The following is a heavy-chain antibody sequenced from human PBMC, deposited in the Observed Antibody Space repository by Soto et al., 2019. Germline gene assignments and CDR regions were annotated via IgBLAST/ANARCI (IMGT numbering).Heavy chain of an antibody. Sequence: SETLSLTCTVSGGSISSSSYYWGWIRQPPGKGLEWIGSIYYSGSTYYNPSLKSRVTISVDTSKNQFSLKLSSVTAADTAVYYCARHGAQEDSTPYDYWGQGTLVTSPQ. D-gene: IGHD3-16*01. CDR3: ARHGAQEDSTPYDY. V-gene: IGHV4-39*01. CDR1: GGSISSSSYY. CDR2: IYYSGST. J-gene: IGHJ4*02.